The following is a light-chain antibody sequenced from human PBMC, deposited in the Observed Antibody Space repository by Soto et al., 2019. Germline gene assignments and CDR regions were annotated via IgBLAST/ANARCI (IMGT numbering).Light chain of an antibody. CDR1: QSVSSY. CDR2: DAS. Sequence: EIVLTQSPATLSLSPGERATLSYRASQSVSSYLAWYQQKPGQAPRLLIYDASNRATGIPARFSGSGSGTDFTLTISSLEPEDFALYYCQQRSNWYTFGQGTKLEIK. CDR3: QQRSNWYT. J-gene: IGKJ2*01. V-gene: IGKV3-11*01.